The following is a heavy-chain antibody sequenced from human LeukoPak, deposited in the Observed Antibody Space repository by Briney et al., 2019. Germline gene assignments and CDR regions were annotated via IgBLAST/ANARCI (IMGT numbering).Heavy chain of an antibody. CDR3: ARSNQADDY. D-gene: IGHD1-14*01. Sequence: QTGGSLRLSCAASGFTFSSYWMHWVRQVPGKGLVWVARTNPGGSSITYADSVKGRFTISRDNAKNTLYLQMDSLRAEDTGVYYCARSNQADDYWGQGTLVTVSS. J-gene: IGHJ4*02. V-gene: IGHV3-74*01. CDR1: GFTFSSYW. CDR2: TNPGGSSI.